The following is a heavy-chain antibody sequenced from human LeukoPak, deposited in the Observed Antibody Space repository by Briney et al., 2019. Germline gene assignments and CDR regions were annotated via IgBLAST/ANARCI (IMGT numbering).Heavy chain of an antibody. V-gene: IGHV3-7*05. D-gene: IGHD6-13*01. CDR1: GFTFSSYW. CDR3: SLEGSSWYRYFQH. CDR2: IKQDGSEK. Sequence: GGSLRLSCAASGFTFSSYWMSWVRQAPGKGLEWVANIKQDGSEKYYVDSVKGRFAISRDNAKNSLYLQMNSLRAEDTAVYYSSLEGSSWYRYFQHWGQGTLVTVSS. J-gene: IGHJ1*01.